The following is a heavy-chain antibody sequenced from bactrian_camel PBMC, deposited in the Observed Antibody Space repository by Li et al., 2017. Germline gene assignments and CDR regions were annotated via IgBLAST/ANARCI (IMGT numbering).Heavy chain of an antibody. V-gene: IGHV3S53*01. CDR2: IDPLGNS. Sequence: VQLVESGGGSVQAGGSLRLSCAISGRSNENYFLAWFRQPPGKDREGVATIDPLGNSNYADSVKGRFTISQGNAKNMVYLQMNSLKPEDTAMYYCAADPRLGTVAALYWADFGYWGQGTQVTVS. J-gene: IGHJ6*01. D-gene: IGHD6*01. CDR1: GRSNENYF. CDR3: AADPRLGTVAALYWADFGY.